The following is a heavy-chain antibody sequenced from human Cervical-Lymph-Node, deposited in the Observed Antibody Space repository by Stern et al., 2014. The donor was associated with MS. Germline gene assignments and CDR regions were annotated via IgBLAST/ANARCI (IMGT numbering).Heavy chain of an antibody. V-gene: IGHV5-51*01. CDR1: GYSFADYW. J-gene: IGHJ6*02. CDR2: VQPGDSET. Sequence: EVQLVESGAEVKKPGESLKISCTASGYSFADYWIAWVRQMPGKGLEWMGIVQPGDSETRYSPSFQGQVTISAEKSTTTAYLQWNTLKASDTAVYYCARHKSVAYYYFGMDVWGQGTTVIVSS. CDR3: ARHKSVAYYYFGMDV. D-gene: IGHD2-15*01.